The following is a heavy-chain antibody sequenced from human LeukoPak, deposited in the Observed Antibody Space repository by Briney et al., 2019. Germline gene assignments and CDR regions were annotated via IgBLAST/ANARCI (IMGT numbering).Heavy chain of an antibody. CDR3: ARDRHYYDSSGYDWNWFDP. CDR1: GGSISSYY. J-gene: IGHJ5*02. Sequence: PSETLSLTCTVSGGSISSYYWSWIRQPPGKGLEWIGYIYYSGSTNYNPSLKSRVTISVDTSKNQFSLKLSSVTAADTAVYYCARDRHYYDSSGYDWNWFDPWGQGTLVTVSS. D-gene: IGHD3-22*01. V-gene: IGHV4-59*01. CDR2: IYYSGST.